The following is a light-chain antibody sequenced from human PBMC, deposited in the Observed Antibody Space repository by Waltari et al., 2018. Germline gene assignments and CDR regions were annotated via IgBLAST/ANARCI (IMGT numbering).Light chain of an antibody. J-gene: IGLJ2*01. CDR1: ISNIGAGYD. Sequence: QSVLTQPPSVSGAPGQRVTIYCTGSISNIGAGYDVHWYQQLPGTAPKLLIYVNNNRPSGFPARFSGSKSGTSASLAITGLQSDDEADYYCQSYDNILSGGVFGGGTKLTVL. V-gene: IGLV1-40*01. CDR3: QSYDNILSGGV. CDR2: VNN.